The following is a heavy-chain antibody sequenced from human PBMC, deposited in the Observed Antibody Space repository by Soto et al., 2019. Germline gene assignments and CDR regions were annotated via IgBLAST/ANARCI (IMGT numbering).Heavy chain of an antibody. Sequence: ASLKVSCKFSGYIFSELSMHWVRQAPGKGLEWMGGFDPEEGETIYPQKFQGKVTVTEDTSTDTAYMELSSLRSEDTAVYYCAAGVAGTEFDYWGQGTLVTVSS. V-gene: IGHV1-24*01. J-gene: IGHJ4*02. CDR1: GYIFSELS. D-gene: IGHD6-13*01. CDR3: AAGVAGTEFDY. CDR2: FDPEEGET.